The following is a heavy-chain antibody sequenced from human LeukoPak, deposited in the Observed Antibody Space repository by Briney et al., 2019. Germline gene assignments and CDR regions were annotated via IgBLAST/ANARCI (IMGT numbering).Heavy chain of an antibody. J-gene: IGHJ4*02. V-gene: IGHV3-15*01. Sequence: KTGGSLRLSCAASGFTFSSYGMHWVRQSPGKGLEWVGRIKSKTDGGTTDYAAPVKGRFTISRDDSKNTLYLQMNSLKTEDTAVYYCTTDPGGLRMVQGDYWGQGTLVTVSS. CDR2: IKSKTDGGTT. D-gene: IGHD3-10*01. CDR1: GFTFSSYG. CDR3: TTDPGGLRMVQGDY.